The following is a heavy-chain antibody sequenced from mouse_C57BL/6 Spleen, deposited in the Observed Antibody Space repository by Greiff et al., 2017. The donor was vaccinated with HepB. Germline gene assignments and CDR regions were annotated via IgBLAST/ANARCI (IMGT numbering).Heavy chain of an antibody. CDR1: GYTFTSYW. Sequence: QVQLQQPGAELVMPGASVKLSCKASGYTFTSYWMHWVKQRPGQGLEWIGEIDPSDSYTNYNQKFKGKSTLTVDKSSSTAYMQLSSLTSEDSAVYYCASSYGSSPWFAYWGQGTLVTVSA. J-gene: IGHJ3*01. CDR2: IDPSDSYT. V-gene: IGHV1-69*01. D-gene: IGHD1-1*01. CDR3: ASSYGSSPWFAY.